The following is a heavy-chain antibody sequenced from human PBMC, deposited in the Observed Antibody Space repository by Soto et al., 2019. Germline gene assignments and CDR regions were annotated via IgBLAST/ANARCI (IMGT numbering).Heavy chain of an antibody. J-gene: IGHJ4*02. CDR1: GFTFSSYS. D-gene: IGHD4-17*01. V-gene: IGHV3-48*04. CDR3: ATVFEY. Sequence: HPGGSLRLSCAASGFTFSSYSMNWVRQAPGKGLEWLSYISPSSATIYYAGSVKGRFTISRDNAKNTVYLQMNSLRAEDTAVYYCATVFEYWGQGTLVTVS. CDR2: ISPSSATI.